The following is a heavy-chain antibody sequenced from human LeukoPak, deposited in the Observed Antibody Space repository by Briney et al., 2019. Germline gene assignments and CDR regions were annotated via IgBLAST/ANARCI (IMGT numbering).Heavy chain of an antibody. Sequence: GGSLRLSCAASGFTFSSYSMNWVRQAPGKGLEWVSSISSSSSYIYYADSVKGRFTISRDNAKNSLYLQMNSLRAEDTAVYYCAREDDYAGAFDTWGQGTMVTVSS. D-gene: IGHD4-17*01. CDR3: AREDDYAGAFDT. J-gene: IGHJ3*02. V-gene: IGHV3-21*01. CDR1: GFTFSSYS. CDR2: ISSSSSYI.